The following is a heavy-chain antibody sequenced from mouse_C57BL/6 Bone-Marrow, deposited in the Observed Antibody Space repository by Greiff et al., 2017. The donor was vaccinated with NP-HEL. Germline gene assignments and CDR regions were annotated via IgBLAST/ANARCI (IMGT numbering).Heavy chain of an antibody. CDR1: GFTFSSYG. CDR2: ISSGGSYP. V-gene: IGHV5-6*01. J-gene: IGHJ4*01. CDR3: ANYEKSLYYYAMDY. Sequence: EVKLVESGGDLVKPGGSLKLSCAASGFTFSSYGMSWVRQTPDKRLEWVATISSGGSYPYYPDSVKGRFTISRDNAKNTLYLQMSSLKSEDTAMYYCANYEKSLYYYAMDYWGQGTSVTVSS. D-gene: IGHD2-4*01.